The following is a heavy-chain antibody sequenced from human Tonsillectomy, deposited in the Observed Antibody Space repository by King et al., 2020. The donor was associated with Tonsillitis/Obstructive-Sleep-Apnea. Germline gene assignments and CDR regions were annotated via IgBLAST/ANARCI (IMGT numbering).Heavy chain of an antibody. D-gene: IGHD6-6*01. J-gene: IGHJ6*03. CDR2: INPNSGGT. Sequence: VQLVESGAEVKKPGASVKVSCKASGYTFTGYYMHWVRQAPGQGLEWMGWINPNSGGTNYAQKFQGWVTMTRDTSISTAYMELSRLRSDDTAVYYCARDASRPAGRYYYYMDVWGKGTTVTVSS. V-gene: IGHV1-2*04. CDR1: GYTFTGYY. CDR3: ARDASRPAGRYYYYMDV.